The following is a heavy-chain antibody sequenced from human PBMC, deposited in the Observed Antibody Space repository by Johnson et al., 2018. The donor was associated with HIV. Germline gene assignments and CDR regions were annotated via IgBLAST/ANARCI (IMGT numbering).Heavy chain of an antibody. V-gene: IGHV3-30*03. D-gene: IGHD6-13*01. J-gene: IGHJ3*02. CDR2: ISYDGSNK. CDR1: GFTFSSYG. CDR3: ARGERYSSSHDDAFDS. Sequence: QVQLVESGGGVVQPGRSLRLSCAASGFTFSSYGMHWVRQAPGKGLEWVAVISYDGSNKYYADSVKGRFTISRDNSKNTLYLQMNSLRAEDTAVYYCARGERYSSSHDDAFDSWGQGTMVTVSS.